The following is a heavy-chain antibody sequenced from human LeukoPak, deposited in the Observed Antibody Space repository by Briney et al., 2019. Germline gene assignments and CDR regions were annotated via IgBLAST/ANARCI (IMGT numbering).Heavy chain of an antibody. CDR2: IYTGGST. V-gene: IGHV4-4*07. J-gene: IGHJ5*02. CDR1: GGSISSYY. D-gene: IGHD3-3*01. CDR3: ARDKTIFGVVTQTRNWFDP. Sequence: SETLSLTCTVSGGSISSYYWSWIRQPAGKGLEWIGRIYTGGSTNYNPSLKSRVTMSVDTSKNQFSLKLSSVTAADTAVYYCARDKTIFGVVTQTRNWFDPWGQGTLVTVSS.